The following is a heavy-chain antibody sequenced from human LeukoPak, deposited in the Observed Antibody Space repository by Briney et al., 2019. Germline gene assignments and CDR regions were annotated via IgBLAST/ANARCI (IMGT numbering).Heavy chain of an antibody. CDR3: AKDMIVGVISVGATSFDY. V-gene: IGHV3-30*02. CDR1: GFTFSSYG. CDR2: IRYDGSNK. Sequence: PGGSLRLSCAASGFTFSSYGMHWVRQAPGKGLEWVAFIRYDGSNKYYADSVKGRFTISRDNSKNTLYLQMNSLRAEDTAVYYCAKDMIVGVISVGATSFDYWGQGTLVTVSS. J-gene: IGHJ4*02. D-gene: IGHD1-26*01.